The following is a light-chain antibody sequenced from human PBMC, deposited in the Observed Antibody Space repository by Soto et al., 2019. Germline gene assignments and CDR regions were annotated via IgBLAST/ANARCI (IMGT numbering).Light chain of an antibody. J-gene: IGKJ5*01. CDR2: DVS. V-gene: IGKV3D-15*01. CDR1: QGVTTN. CDR3: QQYESLPLT. Sequence: EIVMTQSPGTLSVSPGERATLSCRAGQGVTTNFAWYQQKSGQSPRLLIYDVSNRATGIPARFSGSGSGTDFTLTISSLEPEDFAVYYCQQYESLPLTFGQGTRLEIK.